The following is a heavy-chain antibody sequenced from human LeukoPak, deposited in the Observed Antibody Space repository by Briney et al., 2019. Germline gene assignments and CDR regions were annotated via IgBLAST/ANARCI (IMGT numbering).Heavy chain of an antibody. J-gene: IGHJ5*02. V-gene: IGHV1-2*06. D-gene: IGHD3-9*01. CDR1: GYTFTGYY. Sequence: ASVKVSCKASGYTFTGYYMHWVRQAPGQGLEWKGRINPNSGGTNYAQKFQGRVTMTRDTSISTAYMELSRLRSDDTAVYYCARKVRDDILTGYPENWFDLWGQGTLVTVSS. CDR3: ARKVRDDILTGYPENWFDL. CDR2: INPNSGGT.